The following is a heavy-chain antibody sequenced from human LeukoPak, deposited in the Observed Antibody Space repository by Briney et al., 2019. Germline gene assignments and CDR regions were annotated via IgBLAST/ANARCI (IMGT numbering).Heavy chain of an antibody. Sequence: GESLKISCKGSGYSFPNYWIAWVRQMPGKGLEWMGIIYPGDSGTRYSPSFQGQVTMSADKSISTAYLQWSSLKASDTAMYYCARLGCSSTSCYSRPNWFDPWGQGTLVTVS. CDR2: IYPGDSGT. CDR3: ARLGCSSTSCYSRPNWFDP. J-gene: IGHJ5*02. D-gene: IGHD2-2*02. CDR1: GYSFPNYW. V-gene: IGHV5-51*01.